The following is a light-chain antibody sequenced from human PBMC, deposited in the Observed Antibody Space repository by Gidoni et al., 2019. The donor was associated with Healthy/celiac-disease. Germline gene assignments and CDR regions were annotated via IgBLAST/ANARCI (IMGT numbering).Light chain of an antibody. CDR2: DAS. J-gene: IGKJ5*01. Sequence: EIVLTQSPATLSLSPGDRATLSCRASQSVSSYLAWYQQKPGQAPRLLIYDASNRATGIPARFSGSVSGTDFTLTISSLEPEDFAVYYCQQRSNWLITFGQGTRLE. CDR3: QQRSNWLIT. V-gene: IGKV3-11*01. CDR1: QSVSSY.